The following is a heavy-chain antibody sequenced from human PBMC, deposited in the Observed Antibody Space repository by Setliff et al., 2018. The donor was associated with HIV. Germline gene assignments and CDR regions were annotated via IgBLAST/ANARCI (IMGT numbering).Heavy chain of an antibody. CDR3: ARVTTWVDY. V-gene: IGHV4-59*08. J-gene: IGHJ4*02. CDR2: IYSSGST. D-gene: IGHD1-1*01. Sequence: PSETLSLTCTVSGASISSYYWSWIRQPPGKGLEWIGYIYSSGSTNYNPSLKSRVTISVDTSKNQFSLNLNSVTAADTAVYYCARVTTWVDYWGQGTLVTVSS. CDR1: GASISSYY.